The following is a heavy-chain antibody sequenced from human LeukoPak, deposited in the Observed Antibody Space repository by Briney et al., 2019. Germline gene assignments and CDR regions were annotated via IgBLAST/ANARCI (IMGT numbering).Heavy chain of an antibody. D-gene: IGHD3-3*01. CDR3: ARRTYYDFWSGYFEGAFDI. J-gene: IGHJ3*02. Sequence: GESLKISCKGSGYSFTSYWIGWVRQMAGKGLEWMGIIYPGDSDTRYSPSFQGQVTITADKSISTAYLQWSSLKASDTAMYYCARRTYYDFWSGYFEGAFDIWGQGTMVTVSS. CDR2: IYPGDSDT. V-gene: IGHV5-51*01. CDR1: GYSFTSYW.